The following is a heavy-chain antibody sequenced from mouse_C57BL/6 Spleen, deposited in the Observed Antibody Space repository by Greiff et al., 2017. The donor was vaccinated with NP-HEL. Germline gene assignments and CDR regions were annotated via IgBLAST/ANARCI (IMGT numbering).Heavy chain of an antibody. CDR1: GFSLTSYG. CDR3: ARGRLRRYLDY. D-gene: IGHD2-4*01. CDR2: IWSGGST. Sequence: QVQLQQSGPGLVQPSQSLSITCTVSGFSLTSYGVHWVRQSPGKGLEWLGVIWSGGSTVYNAAFISRLSISKANSNSQFFFKMNSLQADDTAIYYCARGRLRRYLDYGGKGTTLTVSS. V-gene: IGHV2-2*01. J-gene: IGHJ2*01.